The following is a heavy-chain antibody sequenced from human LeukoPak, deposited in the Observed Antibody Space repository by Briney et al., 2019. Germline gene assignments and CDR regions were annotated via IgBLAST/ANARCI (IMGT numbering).Heavy chain of an antibody. D-gene: IGHD3-3*01. CDR2: IYYSGST. CDR1: GGSISSSSYY. J-gene: IGHJ4*02. V-gene: IGHV4-39*07. Sequence: SGTLSLTCTVSGGSISSSSYYWGWIRQPPGKGLEWIGSIYYSGSTYYNPSLKSRVTISVDTSKNQFSLKLSSVTAADTAVYYCARAVVVTIHFDYWGQGTLVTVSS. CDR3: ARAVVVTIHFDY.